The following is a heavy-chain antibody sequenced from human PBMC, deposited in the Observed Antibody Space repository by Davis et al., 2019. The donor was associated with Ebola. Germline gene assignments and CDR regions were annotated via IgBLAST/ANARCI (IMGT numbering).Heavy chain of an antibody. CDR1: GESFSAYY. J-gene: IGHJ1*01. Sequence: PSETLSLTCAVYGESFSAYYWNWIRQSPGKGLEWIGEIHHSGSTNYNPSLKSQLTISVDASKNQFSLNLRSVTAADTSVYFCARGQYTSSSTYFLHWGQGTLVVVSS. V-gene: IGHV4-34*01. CDR3: ARGQYTSSSTYFLH. CDR2: IHHSGST. D-gene: IGHD6-6*01.